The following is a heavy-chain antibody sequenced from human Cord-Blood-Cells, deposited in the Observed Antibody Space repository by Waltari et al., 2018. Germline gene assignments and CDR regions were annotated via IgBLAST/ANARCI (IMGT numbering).Heavy chain of an antibody. J-gene: IGHJ3*02. CDR2: IYPGDSDT. D-gene: IGHD1-20*01. Sequence: EVQLVQSGAEGKKPGESLKISCKGSGYSFTSYWTGWVGQMPGKGLEWMGIIYPGDSDTRYSPSFQGQVTISADKSIGTAYLQWSSLKASDTAMYYCARPNNFSDAFDIWGQGTMVTISS. CDR1: GYSFTSYW. CDR3: ARPNNFSDAFDI. V-gene: IGHV5-51*01.